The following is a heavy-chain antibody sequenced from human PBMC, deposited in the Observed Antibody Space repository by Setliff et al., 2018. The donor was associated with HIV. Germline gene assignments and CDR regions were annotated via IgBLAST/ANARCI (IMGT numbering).Heavy chain of an antibody. CDR1: GYTFIAYG. J-gene: IGHJ4*02. CDR2: INCNSGGT. D-gene: IGHD4-17*01. CDR3: ARDDHGDPFDY. V-gene: IGHV1-2*02. Sequence: ASVKVSCKASGYTFIAYGISWVRRAPGQGLEWMGWINCNSGGTYYAQNFQGRVTMTRDTSINTAYMELSRLRSDDTAVYYCARDDHGDPFDYWGQGTLVTVSS.